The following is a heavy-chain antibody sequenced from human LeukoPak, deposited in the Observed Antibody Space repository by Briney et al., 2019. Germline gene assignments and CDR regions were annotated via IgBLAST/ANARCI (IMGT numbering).Heavy chain of an antibody. D-gene: IGHD1-26*01. J-gene: IGHJ4*02. CDR1: GGTFSSYA. CDR2: IIPIFGTA. V-gene: IGHV1-69*05. CDR3: ASQNMEWELLAFDY. Sequence: GASVKVSCKASGGTFSSYAISWVRQAPGQGLEWMGRIIPIFGTANYAQKFQGRVTITTDKSTSTAYMELSSLRSEDTAVYYCASQNMEWELLAFDYWGQGTLVTVSS.